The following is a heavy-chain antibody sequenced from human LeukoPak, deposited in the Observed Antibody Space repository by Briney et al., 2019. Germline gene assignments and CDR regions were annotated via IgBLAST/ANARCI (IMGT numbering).Heavy chain of an antibody. V-gene: IGHV3-23*01. CDR2: ISGSGGST. CDR1: GFTFSSYG. Sequence: GGSLRLSCAASGFTFSSYGMSWVRQAPGKGLEWVSAISGSGGSTYYADSVKGRFTISRDNSKNTLYLQMNSLRAEDTAVYYCATDRSGWYYFDYWGQGALVTVSS. D-gene: IGHD6-19*01. CDR3: ATDRSGWYYFDY. J-gene: IGHJ4*02.